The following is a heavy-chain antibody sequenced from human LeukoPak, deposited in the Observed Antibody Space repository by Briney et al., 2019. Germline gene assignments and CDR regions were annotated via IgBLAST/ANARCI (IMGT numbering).Heavy chain of an antibody. D-gene: IGHD2-2*03. J-gene: IGHJ4*02. CDR1: GYTFTSYA. Sequence: ASVKVSCKASGYTFTSYAMHWVRQAPGQRLGWMGWINAGNGNTKYSQKFQGRVTITRDTSASTAYMELSSLRSEDTAVYYCARDGYCSSTSCYEVDYWGQGTLVTVSS. CDR3: ARDGYCSSTSCYEVDY. V-gene: IGHV1-3*01. CDR2: INAGNGNT.